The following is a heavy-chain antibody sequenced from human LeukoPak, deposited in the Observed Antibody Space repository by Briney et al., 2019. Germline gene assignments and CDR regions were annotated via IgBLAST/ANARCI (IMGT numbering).Heavy chain of an antibody. CDR2: ISWNSGSI. J-gene: IGHJ5*02. V-gene: IGHV3-9*01. Sequence: GGSLRLSCAASGFTFDDYAMHWVRQAPGKGLEWVSGISWNSGSIGYADSVKGRFTISRDNAKNSLYLQMNSLRAEDTALYYCAKARYYDFWSGYSVSGGTPXXXDPWGQGTLVTVSS. CDR1: GFTFDDYA. D-gene: IGHD3-3*01. CDR3: AKARYYDFWSGYSVSGGTPXXXDP.